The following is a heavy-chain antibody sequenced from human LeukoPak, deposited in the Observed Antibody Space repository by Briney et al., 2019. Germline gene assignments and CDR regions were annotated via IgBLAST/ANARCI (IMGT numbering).Heavy chain of an antibody. J-gene: IGHJ4*02. Sequence: SVKVSCKASGGTFSSYAISWVRQAPGQGLEWMGRIIPILGIANYAQKFQGRVTITADKSTSTAYMELSSLRSEDTAVYYCARDGGSYYSPSDYWGQGTLVTVS. CDR1: GGTFSSYA. CDR2: IIPILGIA. CDR3: ARDGGSYYSPSDY. V-gene: IGHV1-69*04. D-gene: IGHD1-26*01.